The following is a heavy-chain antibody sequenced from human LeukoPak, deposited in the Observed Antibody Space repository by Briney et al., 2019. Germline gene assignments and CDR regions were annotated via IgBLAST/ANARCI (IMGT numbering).Heavy chain of an antibody. J-gene: IGHJ4*02. V-gene: IGHV5-51*01. CDR2: IYPRDSDT. D-gene: IGHD3-10*01. CDR1: GFDFTNYW. CDR3: ARRPSMIRGPPTDS. Sequence: GESLKISCKGSGFDFTNYWIAWVRQMPGKSLEWIGVIYPRDSDTIYSPSFQGQVTISADNSISTAYLQWSSLKASDTAMYYCARRPSMIRGPPTDSWGQGTLVTVSS.